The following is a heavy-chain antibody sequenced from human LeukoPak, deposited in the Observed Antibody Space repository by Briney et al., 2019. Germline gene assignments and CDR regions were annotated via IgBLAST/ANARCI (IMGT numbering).Heavy chain of an antibody. D-gene: IGHD3-22*01. Sequence: PGGSLRLSCVVSGFTFSGYAVHWVRQASGKGLEWVGRIRSKANNYATAYAASVKGRFTISRDDSKNTAYLQMNSLKTEDTAVYYCTGDNFDSSVKFDYWGQGTLVTVSS. CDR1: GFTFSGYA. V-gene: IGHV3-73*01. CDR3: TGDNFDSSVKFDY. J-gene: IGHJ4*02. CDR2: IRSKANNYAT.